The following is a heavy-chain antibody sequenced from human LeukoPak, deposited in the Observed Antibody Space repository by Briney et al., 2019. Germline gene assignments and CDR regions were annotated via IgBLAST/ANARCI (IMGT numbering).Heavy chain of an antibody. CDR1: GGIFSSYA. CDR2: INTNTGNP. CDR3: ARSLGYCSGTSCYKGGYYYYYGMDV. J-gene: IGHJ6*02. D-gene: IGHD2-2*02. V-gene: IGHV7-4-1*02. Sequence: GASVKVSCKASGGIFSSYATSWVRQAPGQGLEWMGWINTNTGNPTYAQGFTGRFVFSLDTSVSTAYLQISSLKAEDTAVYYCARSLGYCSGTSCYKGGYYYYYGMDVWGQGTTVTVSS.